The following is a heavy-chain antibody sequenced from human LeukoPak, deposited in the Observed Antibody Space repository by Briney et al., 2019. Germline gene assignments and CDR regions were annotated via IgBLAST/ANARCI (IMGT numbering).Heavy chain of an antibody. CDR2: IIPIFGTA. J-gene: IGHJ4*02. CDR1: GGTFSSYA. CDR3: ARDQEAFDY. Sequence: SVKVSCKASGGTFSSYAISWVRQAPGQGLEWMGGIIPIFGTANYAQKFQGRVTVTRDTSTSTVHMELSGLRSEDTAVYYCARDQEAFDYWGQGTLDTVSS. V-gene: IGHV1-69*05.